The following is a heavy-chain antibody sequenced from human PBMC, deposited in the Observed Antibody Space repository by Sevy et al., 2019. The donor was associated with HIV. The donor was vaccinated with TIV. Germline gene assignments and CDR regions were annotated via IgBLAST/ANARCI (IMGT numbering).Heavy chain of an antibody. J-gene: IGHJ4*02. CDR1: GFTFSDHY. CDR2: TGNKGDGYTT. V-gene: IGHV3-72*01. CDR3: STRAGIAVAGRVFDY. Sequence: GGCLRLSCAASGFTFSDHYMEWVRQAPGKGLEWVGRTGNKGDGYTTEYAASVKGRFTISRDDSENSLYLQMNSLKTKDTAVYYCSTRAGIAVAGRVFDYWGQGALVTVSS. D-gene: IGHD6-13*01.